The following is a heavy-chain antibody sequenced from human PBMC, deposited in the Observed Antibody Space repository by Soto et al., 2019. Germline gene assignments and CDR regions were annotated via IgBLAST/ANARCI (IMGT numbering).Heavy chain of an antibody. J-gene: IGHJ4*02. D-gene: IGHD6-13*01. Sequence: QVQLVQSGAEVKKPGASVKVSCKASGYTFTSYDINWVRQATGQGLEWMGWMNHNSGNTGYAQKFQGRVTMTRNTGISRAYIEMSTRRSEANVAYCVTRGRPAAGTWRRTQRGQGTLVSV. CDR1: GYTFTSYD. CDR3: TRGRPAAGTWRRTQ. CDR2: MNHNSGNT. V-gene: IGHV1-8*01.